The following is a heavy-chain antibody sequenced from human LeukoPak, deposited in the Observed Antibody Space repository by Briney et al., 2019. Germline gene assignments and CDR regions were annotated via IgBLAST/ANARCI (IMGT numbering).Heavy chain of an antibody. CDR1: GGSISSYY. CDR3: ASLSGYSNILFDY. J-gene: IGHJ4*02. Sequence: SETLSLTCTVSGGSISSYYWSWIRQPPGKGLEWIGYIHYSGSTNNNPSLKSRVTISVDTSKNQFSLKLSSVTAADTAVYYCASLSGYSNILFDYWGQGTLVTVSS. D-gene: IGHD5-18*01. CDR2: IHYSGST. V-gene: IGHV4-59*08.